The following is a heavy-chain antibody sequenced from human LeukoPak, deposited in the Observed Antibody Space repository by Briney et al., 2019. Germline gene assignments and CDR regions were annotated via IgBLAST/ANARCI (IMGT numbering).Heavy chain of an antibody. CDR1: GFTFSDYF. CDR3: ARDLFGSTAGLLFL. Sequence: GGSLRLSCAASGFTFSDYFMSWIRQAPGKGLEWVSYISRSGTSMYYADSVKGRFTISRDNAKNSLYLQMNSLRAEDTAMYYCARDLFGSTAGLLFLWGQGTLVTVSS. J-gene: IGHJ4*02. V-gene: IGHV3-11*01. CDR2: ISRSGTSM. D-gene: IGHD2-2*01.